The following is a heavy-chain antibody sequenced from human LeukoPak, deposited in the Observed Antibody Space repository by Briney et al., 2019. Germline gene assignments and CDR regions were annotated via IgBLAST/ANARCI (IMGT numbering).Heavy chain of an antibody. Sequence: GGSLRLSCAASGFTFSSYAMHWVRQAPGKGLEWVAVISYDGSNKYYADSAKGRFTISRDNAKNSLYLQMNSLRVDDTAVYYCARSGYGDFDYWGQGARVTVSS. CDR1: GFTFSSYA. D-gene: IGHD5-12*01. CDR2: ISYDGSNK. J-gene: IGHJ4*02. CDR3: ARSGYGDFDY. V-gene: IGHV3-30-3*01.